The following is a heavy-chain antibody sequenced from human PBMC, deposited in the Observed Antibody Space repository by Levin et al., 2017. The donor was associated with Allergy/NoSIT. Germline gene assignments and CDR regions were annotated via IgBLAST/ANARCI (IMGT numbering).Heavy chain of an antibody. Sequence: GESLKISCAASGFTFSSYGMHWVRQAPGKGLEWVAVISYDGSNKYYADSVKGRFTISRDNSKNTLYLQMNSLRAEDTAVYYCAKANYYDSSGVFDYWGQGTLVTVSS. V-gene: IGHV3-30*18. CDR1: GFTFSSYG. CDR2: ISYDGSNK. J-gene: IGHJ4*02. CDR3: AKANYYDSSGVFDY. D-gene: IGHD3-22*01.